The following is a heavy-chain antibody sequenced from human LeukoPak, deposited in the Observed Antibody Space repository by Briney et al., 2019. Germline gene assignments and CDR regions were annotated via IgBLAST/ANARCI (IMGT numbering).Heavy chain of an antibody. V-gene: IGHV3-21*01. Sequence: GRSLRLSRAACGFTHARYSMHWVRQAPGKGLEGVSSIRDDSTYIHNAGSVKDRFTISRDNAQASLYLQMNSLRADDTAVYYCARVSGRLERESDLDYWGQGTLVIVSS. CDR2: IRDDSTYI. J-gene: IGHJ4*02. CDR1: GFTHARYS. D-gene: IGHD1-1*01. CDR3: ARVSGRLERESDLDY.